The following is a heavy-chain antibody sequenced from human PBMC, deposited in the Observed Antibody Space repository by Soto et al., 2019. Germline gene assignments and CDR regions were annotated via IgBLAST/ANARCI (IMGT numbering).Heavy chain of an antibody. D-gene: IGHD2-2*01. J-gene: IGHJ4*02. Sequence: GGSLRLSCAASGFTFSSYAMSWVRQAPGKGLEWVSAISGSGGSTYYADSVKGRFTISRDNSKNTLYLQMNSLRAEDTAVYYCAKDISSYLYCSSTSCYHLDDWGQGTLVTVSS. CDR3: AKDISSYLYCSSTSCYHLDD. CDR1: GFTFSSYA. CDR2: ISGSGGST. V-gene: IGHV3-23*01.